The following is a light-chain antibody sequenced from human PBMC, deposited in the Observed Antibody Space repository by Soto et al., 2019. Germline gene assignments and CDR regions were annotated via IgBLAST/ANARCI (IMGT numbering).Light chain of an antibody. V-gene: IGLV1-44*01. CDR1: NSNIGSRP. Sequence: QAVVTQPPSASGTPGQRVTISCSGGNSNIGSRPVSWYQQVPGTAPKLLIYSHNQRPSGVPDRFSASKSGTSASLAISGLQSEDEADYYCAAWDDSLNDVLFGGGTKVTVL. J-gene: IGLJ2*01. CDR2: SHN. CDR3: AAWDDSLNDVL.